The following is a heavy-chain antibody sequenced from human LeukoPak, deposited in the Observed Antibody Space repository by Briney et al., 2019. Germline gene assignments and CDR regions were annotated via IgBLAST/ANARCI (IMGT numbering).Heavy chain of an antibody. CDR2: IRYDGSNK. J-gene: IGHJ4*02. D-gene: IGHD4-23*01. CDR3: AKDQTPAMTTVVTAAGY. CDR1: GFTFSSYG. Sequence: GGSLRLSCAASGFTFSSYGMHWVRQAPGKGLGWVAFIRYDGSNKYYADSVKGRFTISRDNSKNTLYLQMNSLRAEDTAVYYCAKDQTPAMTTVVTAAGYWGQGTLVTVSS. V-gene: IGHV3-30*02.